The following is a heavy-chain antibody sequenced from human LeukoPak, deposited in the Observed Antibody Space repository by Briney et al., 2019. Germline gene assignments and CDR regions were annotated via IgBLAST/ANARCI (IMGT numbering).Heavy chain of an antibody. J-gene: IGHJ4*02. CDR1: GFTFDDYA. CDR2: ISGDGGST. D-gene: IGHD2-2*01. CDR3: AKDIHQVLFDY. Sequence: GGSLRPSCAASGFTFDDYAMHWVRQAPGKGLEWVSLISGDGGSTYYADSVKGRFTISRDNSKNSLYLQMNSLRTEDTALYHCAKDIHQVLFDYWGQGTLVTVSS. V-gene: IGHV3-43*02.